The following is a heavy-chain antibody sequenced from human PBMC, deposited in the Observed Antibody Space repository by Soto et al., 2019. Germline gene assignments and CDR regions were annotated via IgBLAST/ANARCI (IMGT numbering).Heavy chain of an antibody. Sequence: QVQLVESGGGVVQPGRSLRLSCAASGFTFSSYGMHWVRQAPGKGLEWVAVISYDGSNKYYADSVKGRFTISRDNSKNTLYLQMNSLRAEDTAVYYCAKDCLSHYDILTGGPDAFDIWGQGTMVTVSS. CDR2: ISYDGSNK. D-gene: IGHD3-9*01. V-gene: IGHV3-30*18. CDR1: GFTFSSYG. J-gene: IGHJ3*02. CDR3: AKDCLSHYDILTGGPDAFDI.